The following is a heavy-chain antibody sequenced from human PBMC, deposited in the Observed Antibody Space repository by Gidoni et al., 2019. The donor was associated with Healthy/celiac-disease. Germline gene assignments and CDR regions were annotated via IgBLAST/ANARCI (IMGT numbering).Heavy chain of an antibody. J-gene: IGHJ4*02. Sequence: QVQLVESGGGVVQPGRSLRLSCAASGFTFSSYGMHWVRQAPGKGLEWVAVISYDGSNKYYADSVKGRFTISRDNSKNTLYLQMNSLRAEDTAVYYCAKDAPLGAGFLDYWGQGTLVTVSS. CDR2: ISYDGSNK. V-gene: IGHV3-30*18. D-gene: IGHD3-10*01. CDR3: AKDAPLGAGFLDY. CDR1: GFTFSSYG.